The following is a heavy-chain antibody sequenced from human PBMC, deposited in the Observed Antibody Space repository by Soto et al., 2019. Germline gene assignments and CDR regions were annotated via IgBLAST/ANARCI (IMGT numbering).Heavy chain of an antibody. V-gene: IGHV4-34*01. Sequence: QVQLQQWGAGLLKPSETLSLTCAVYGGSFSGYYWSWIRQPPGKGLEWIGEINQSGSTNYNPSLKRRVTISVDTSKNQFSLKLSSVTAADTAVYYCARAITNYYYYYMDVWGKGTTVTVSS. CDR2: INQSGST. J-gene: IGHJ6*03. CDR1: GGSFSGYY. CDR3: ARAITNYYYYYMDV.